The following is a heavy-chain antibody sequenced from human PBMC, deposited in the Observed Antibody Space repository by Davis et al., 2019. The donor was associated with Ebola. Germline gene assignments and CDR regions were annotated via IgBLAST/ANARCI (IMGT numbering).Heavy chain of an antibody. D-gene: IGHD3-10*01. Sequence: GGSLRLSCAASGFTFSSYGMHWVRQAPGKGLEWVAVISYDGSNKYYAASVKGRFTISRDNSKNTLYLQMNSLRAEDTAVYYCASEGPRGAYYYGMDVWGQGTTVTVSS. V-gene: IGHV3-30*03. CDR3: ASEGPRGAYYYGMDV. J-gene: IGHJ6*02. CDR2: ISYDGSNK. CDR1: GFTFSSYG.